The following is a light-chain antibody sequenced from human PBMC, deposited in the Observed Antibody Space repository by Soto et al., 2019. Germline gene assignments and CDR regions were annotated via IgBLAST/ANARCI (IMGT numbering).Light chain of an antibody. J-gene: IGLJ1*01. CDR2: EVS. CDR3: SSYTSSSTYV. CDR1: SSDVGSYNR. V-gene: IGLV2-18*02. Sequence: QSALTQPPSVSGSPGQSVTISCTGTSSDVGSYNRVSWYQQPPGTATKLMIYEVSNRPSGVPDCFSGSKSGNTASLTIAGLQAEDEADYYCSSYTSSSTYVFGTGTKLTVL.